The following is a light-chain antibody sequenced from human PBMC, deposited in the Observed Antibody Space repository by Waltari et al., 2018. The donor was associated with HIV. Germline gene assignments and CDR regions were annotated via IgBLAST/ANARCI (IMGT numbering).Light chain of an antibody. J-gene: IGLJ2*01. Sequence: QSVLTQPPPVSAAPGQKVTISCSGSSSNIGKNFVSWYKQLPGAAPKPLIYDNNKRPSGIPDRFSGSKSGTSATLGITGLQTGDEADYYCGTWDSSLSGVVFGGGTKLTVL. CDR3: GTWDSSLSGVV. CDR2: DNN. V-gene: IGLV1-51*01. CDR1: SSNIGKNF.